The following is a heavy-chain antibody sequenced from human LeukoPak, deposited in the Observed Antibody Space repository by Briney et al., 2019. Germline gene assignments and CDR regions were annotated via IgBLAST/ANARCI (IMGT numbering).Heavy chain of an antibody. V-gene: IGHV1-8*01. J-gene: IGHJ6*03. CDR2: MNPNSGNT. D-gene: IGHD4-23*01. CDR1: GYTFTSYD. Sequence: ASVKVSCKASGYTFTSYDINWVRQATGQGLEWMGWMNPNSGNTGYAQKFQGRVTMTRNTSISTAYMELSSLRSEDTAVYYCARDARWAYYYYMDVWGKGTTVTVSS. CDR3: ARDARWAYYYYMDV.